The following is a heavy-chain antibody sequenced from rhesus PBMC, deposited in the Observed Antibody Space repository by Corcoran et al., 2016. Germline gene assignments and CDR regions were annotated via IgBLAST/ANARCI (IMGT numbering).Heavy chain of an antibody. Sequence: QVQRQESGPGLVKPSETLSLTCPASGGSISRKNRRAIRQRTGTGWEGIGRSSGSGGSTDYNPPLNSRVTISTDTSKNQFSLKLSSVTAADTAVYYCARGLGYNIWTGYPSGYFDLWGPGTPITISS. CDR1: GGSISRKN. V-gene: IGHV4-160*01. CDR3: ARGLGYNIWTGYPSGYFDL. D-gene: IGHD3-3*01. CDR2: SSGSGGST. J-gene: IGHJ2*01.